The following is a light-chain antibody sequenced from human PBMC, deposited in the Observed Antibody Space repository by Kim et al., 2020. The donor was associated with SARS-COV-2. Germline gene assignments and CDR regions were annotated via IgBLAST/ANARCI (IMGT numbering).Light chain of an antibody. CDR3: QQYSSSPAT. V-gene: IGKV3-20*01. J-gene: IGKJ1*01. CDR1: QSVSSNY. CDR2: GAS. Sequence: SPGERATLSCRASQSVSSNYLAWYQQKPGQAPRLLIYGASSRATGIPDRFSGSGSGKDFTLTITRLEPEDFAVYYCQQYSSSPATFGQGTKVDIK.